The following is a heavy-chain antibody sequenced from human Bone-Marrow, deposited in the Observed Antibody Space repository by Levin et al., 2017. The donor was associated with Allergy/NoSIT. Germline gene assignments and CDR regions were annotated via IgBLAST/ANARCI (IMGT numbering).Heavy chain of an antibody. CDR3: ARDTLWFGDLNWFDP. CDR2: IYTSGST. CDR1: GGSISSYY. Sequence: SETLSLTCTVSGGSISSYYWSWIRQPAGKGLEWIGRIYTSGSTNYNPSLKSRVTMSVDTSKNQFSLKLSSVTAADTAVYYCARDTLWFGDLNWFDPWGQGTLVTVSS. V-gene: IGHV4-4*07. J-gene: IGHJ5*02. D-gene: IGHD3-10*01.